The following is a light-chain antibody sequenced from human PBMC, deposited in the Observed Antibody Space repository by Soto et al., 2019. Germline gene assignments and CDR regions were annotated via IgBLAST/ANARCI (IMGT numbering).Light chain of an antibody. CDR1: SSDVGGYDY. J-gene: IGLJ3*02. CDR3: SSYTTSSTLGV. CDR2: DVS. V-gene: IGLV2-14*01. Sequence: QSALTQPASVSGSPGQSITISCTGTSSDVGGYDYVSWYQQHPGKAPKLIIYDVSNRPSGVSNRFSGSKSGNTASLTISGLQAEDEADYHCSSYTTSSTLGVFGGGTKVTVL.